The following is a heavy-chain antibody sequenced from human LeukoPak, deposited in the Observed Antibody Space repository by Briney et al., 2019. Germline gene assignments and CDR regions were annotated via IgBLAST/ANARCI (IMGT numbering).Heavy chain of an antibody. CDR1: GFTFSSYS. Sequence: PGGSLRLSCAASGFTFSSYSMNWVRQAPGKGLEWVSSISSSSSYIYYADSVKGRFTISRDNAKNSLYLQMNSLRAEDTAVYYCARAPRNLRSKHYYYYMDVWGKGTTVTVSS. CDR2: ISSSSSYI. J-gene: IGHJ6*03. CDR3: ARAPRNLRSKHYYYYMDV. D-gene: IGHD3-3*01. V-gene: IGHV3-21*01.